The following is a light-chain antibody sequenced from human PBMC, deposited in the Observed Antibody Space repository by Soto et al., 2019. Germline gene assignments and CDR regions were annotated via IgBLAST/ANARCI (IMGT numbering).Light chain of an antibody. CDR2: GTS. CDR3: QQYNTSPWT. CDR1: QSVSSDY. Sequence: DIVLTQSPGTLSSSPGERATLSCRASQSVSSDYLAWYQQKPGRAPRLLIYGTSSRATGIPDRFSGSGSGTDFTLTISRLETEDFAVYFCQQYNTSPWTCGQGTTVEIK. V-gene: IGKV3-20*01. J-gene: IGKJ1*01.